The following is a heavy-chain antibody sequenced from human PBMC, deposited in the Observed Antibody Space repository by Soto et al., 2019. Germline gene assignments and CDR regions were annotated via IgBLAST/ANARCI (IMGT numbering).Heavy chain of an antibody. CDR2: IKSKTDGGTT. CDR3: TTDRPYYYDSSGYSEFDY. D-gene: IGHD3-22*01. CDR1: GFTFSNAW. V-gene: IGHV3-15*01. J-gene: IGHJ4*02. Sequence: GGSLRLSCAASGFTFSNAWMSWVRQAPGKGLEWVGRIKSKTDGGTTDYAAPVKGRFTISRDDSKNTLYLQMNSLKTEDTAVYYCTTDRPYYYDSSGYSEFDYWGQGTLVNVSS.